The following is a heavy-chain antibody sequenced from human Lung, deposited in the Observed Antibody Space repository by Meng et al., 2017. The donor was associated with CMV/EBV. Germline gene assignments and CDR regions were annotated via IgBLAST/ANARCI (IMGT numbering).Heavy chain of an antibody. CDR2: IYHSGST. CDR3: ASFPPPGKQWLVTDY. D-gene: IGHD6-19*01. Sequence: HVQLKQSGPGLVEPSGPLSLTCGVSGGSISSSNWWSWVRQPPGKGLEWIGEIYHSGSTNYNPSLKSRVTISVDKSKNQFSLKLSSVTAADTAVYYCASFPPPGKQWLVTDYWGQGTLVTVSS. CDR1: GGSISSSNW. J-gene: IGHJ4*02. V-gene: IGHV4-4*02.